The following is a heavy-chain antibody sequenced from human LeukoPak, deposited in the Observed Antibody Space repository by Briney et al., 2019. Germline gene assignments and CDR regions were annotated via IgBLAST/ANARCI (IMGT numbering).Heavy chain of an antibody. Sequence: SGPTLVNPTPTLTLTCTFSGFALRTRGVGVGWIRQPPGKALEWLALIYWDGDKSYSPSLKSRLTITKDTSKNEEVLTMTNMDPVDTSTYYCAHILGITSFGVARAANWFDPWGQGTLVTVSS. V-gene: IGHV2-5*02. CDR3: AHILGITSFGVARAANWFDP. D-gene: IGHD3-3*01. CDR2: IYWDGDK. CDR1: GFALRTRGVG. J-gene: IGHJ5*02.